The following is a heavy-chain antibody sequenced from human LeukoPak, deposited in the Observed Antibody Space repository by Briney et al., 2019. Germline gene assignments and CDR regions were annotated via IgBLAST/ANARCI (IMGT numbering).Heavy chain of an antibody. CDR2: IHSGGST. V-gene: IGHV3-66*02. CDR1: GFTVSSNY. CDR3: ASSTTGTFDY. D-gene: IGHD1-1*01. J-gene: IGHJ4*02. Sequence: PGGSLRLSCAASGFTVSSNYMSWVRQAPGKGLEWVSVIHSGGSTYYADSVKGRFTISRDNSKNTLYLQMNSLRAEDTAVYYCASSTTGTFDYWGQGTLVTVSS.